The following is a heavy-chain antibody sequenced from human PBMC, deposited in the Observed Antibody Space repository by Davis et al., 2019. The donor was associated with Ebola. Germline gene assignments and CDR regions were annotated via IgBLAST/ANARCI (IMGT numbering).Heavy chain of an antibody. CDR1: GFTFRSYT. CDR2: ISDSDTGHT. V-gene: IGHV3-23*01. D-gene: IGHD1-1*01. CDR3: ARDLGLEWSH. Sequence: GESLKISCAASGFTFRSYTLNWVRQAPGKGLEWVSTISDSDTGHTHYADSVRGRFTISRDTSQNTLYLQMSSLRVDDTAVYYCARDLGLEWSHWGQGTLVTVSS. J-gene: IGHJ4*02.